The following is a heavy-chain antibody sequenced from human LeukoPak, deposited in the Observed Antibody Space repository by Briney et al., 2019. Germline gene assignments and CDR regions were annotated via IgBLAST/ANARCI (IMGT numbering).Heavy chain of an antibody. CDR3: ASPPSGDGGSFEY. CDR2: IVPMFNTS. J-gene: IGHJ4*02. D-gene: IGHD3-10*01. V-gene: IGHV1-69*13. CDR1: RGTFSTYA. Sequence: SLKVSCKASRGTFSTYAISWVRQAPGQGLEWMGGIVPMFNTSNYAQKFHGRVTITADETTSTAYMELSSLRSDDTAVYYCASPPSGDGGSFEYWGQGTLVTVSS.